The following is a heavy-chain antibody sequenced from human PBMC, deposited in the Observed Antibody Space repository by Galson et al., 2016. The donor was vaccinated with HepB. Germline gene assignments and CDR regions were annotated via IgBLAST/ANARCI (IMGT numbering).Heavy chain of an antibody. CDR3: ARNNDGYDY. CDR2: INRKGDSA. J-gene: IGHJ4*02. Sequence: SLRLSCAASGFTFSNSAMHWVRQAPGRGLESVSAINRKGDSAYYGNSVKGRFTVSRDNSKNTLYLHMGSLRAEDLAVYYCARNNDGYDYWGQGTLVTVSS. D-gene: IGHD5-24*01. V-gene: IGHV3-64*01. CDR1: GFTFSNSA.